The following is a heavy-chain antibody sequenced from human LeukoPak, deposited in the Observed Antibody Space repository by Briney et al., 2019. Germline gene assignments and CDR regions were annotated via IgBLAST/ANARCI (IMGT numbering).Heavy chain of an antibody. CDR2: IYYSGST. D-gene: IGHD1-1*01. Sequence: SETLSLTCTVSGGSISSSSYYWSWIRQPPGKGLEWIGYIYYSGSTNYNPSLKSRVTISVDTSKNQFSLKLSSVTAADTAVYYCAREGTDNWFDPWGQGTLVTVSS. CDR1: GGSISSSSYY. V-gene: IGHV4-61*01. CDR3: AREGTDNWFDP. J-gene: IGHJ5*02.